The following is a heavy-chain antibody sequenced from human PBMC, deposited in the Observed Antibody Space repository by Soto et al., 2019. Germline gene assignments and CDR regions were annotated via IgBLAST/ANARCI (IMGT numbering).Heavy chain of an antibody. CDR2: IKSKTDGETT. Sequence: EVQLVESGGGFVKPGGSLRLSCAASGFTFSNAWMSWVRQAPGKGLEWVGRIKSKTDGETTDYAAPVKGRFTISRDDSKNTLYLQMNSLKTEDTAVYYCTTDLYGRLNADWGQGTLVTVSS. CDR3: TTDLYGRLNAD. J-gene: IGHJ4*02. CDR1: GFTFSNAW. V-gene: IGHV3-15*01. D-gene: IGHD2-2*02.